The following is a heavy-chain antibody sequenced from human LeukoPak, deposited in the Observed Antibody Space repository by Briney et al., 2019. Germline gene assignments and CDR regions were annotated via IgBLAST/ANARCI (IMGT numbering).Heavy chain of an antibody. CDR3: ARDLGAWQLPNAFDI. CDR1: GFTFSSYE. J-gene: IGHJ3*02. Sequence: GGSLRLSCVASGFTFSSYEMNWVRQAPGKGLEWVSYISSSSITIYYADSVKGRFTISRDTAENSLYLQMNSLRAEDTAIYYCARDLGAWQLPNAFDIWGQGTLVTVSS. D-gene: IGHD2-15*01. V-gene: IGHV3-48*03. CDR2: ISSSSITI.